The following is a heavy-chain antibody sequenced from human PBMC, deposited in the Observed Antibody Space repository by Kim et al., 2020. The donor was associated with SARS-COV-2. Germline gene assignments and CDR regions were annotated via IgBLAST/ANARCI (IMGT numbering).Heavy chain of an antibody. D-gene: IGHD6-13*01. CDR2: IYYSGST. CDR1: GGSISSSSYY. V-gene: IGHV4-39*07. Sequence: SETLSLTCTVSGGSISSSSYYWGWIRQPPGKGLEWIGSIYYSGSTYYNPSLKSRVTISVDTSKNQFSLNLNSVTAADTAVYYCARELSAGGQPWGQGTLVTVSS. J-gene: IGHJ5*02. CDR3: ARELSAGGQP.